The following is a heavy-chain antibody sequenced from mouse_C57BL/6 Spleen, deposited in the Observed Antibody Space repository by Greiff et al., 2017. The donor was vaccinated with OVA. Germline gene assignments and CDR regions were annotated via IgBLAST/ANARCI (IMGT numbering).Heavy chain of an antibody. CDR3: AREATDPY. Sequence: QVQLQQSGPELVKPGASVKLSCKASGYTFTSSDINWVKQRPGQGLEWIGWIYPRDSSIKYNEKFKGKATLTIDTSASTAYMEHHGLTSEDSAVFFCAREATDPYWGQGTTLTVSS. CDR1: GYTFTSSD. V-gene: IGHV1-85*01. CDR2: IYPRDSSI. J-gene: IGHJ2*01.